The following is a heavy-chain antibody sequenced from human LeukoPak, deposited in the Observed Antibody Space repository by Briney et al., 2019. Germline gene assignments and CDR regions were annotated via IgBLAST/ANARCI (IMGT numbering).Heavy chain of an antibody. J-gene: IGHJ4*02. CDR2: IYYTGST. CDR3: SRGSYDILTGYSTLGEF. Sequence: SETLSLTCTASGGSTSSSSYYWGWIRQPPGKGLEWIGSIYYTGSTYYNPSLKSRITILLDTSKNQISLKLSSVTAADTAVYYCSRGSYDILTGYSTLGEFWGQGTLVTVSS. CDR1: GGSTSSSSYY. D-gene: IGHD3-9*01. V-gene: IGHV4-39*01.